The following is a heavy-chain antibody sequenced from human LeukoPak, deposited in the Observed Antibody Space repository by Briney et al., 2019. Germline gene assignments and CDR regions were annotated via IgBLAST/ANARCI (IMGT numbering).Heavy chain of an antibody. Sequence: ASVKVSCKASGYTFSSYDINWVRQATGQGLEWMGWMNPNSGNTGYAQKFQGRVTMTRNTSISTAYMELSSLRSEDTAVYYCAKSSRDGYNKRPNYFDYWGQGTLVTISS. CDR3: AKSSRDGYNKRPNYFDY. CDR2: MNPNSGNT. V-gene: IGHV1-8*01. D-gene: IGHD5-24*01. CDR1: GYTFSSYD. J-gene: IGHJ4*02.